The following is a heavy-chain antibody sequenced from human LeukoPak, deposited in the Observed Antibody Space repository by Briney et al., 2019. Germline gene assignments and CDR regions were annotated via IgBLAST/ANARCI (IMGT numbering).Heavy chain of an antibody. Sequence: SETLSLTCTVSGGSISGYYYNWIRQPPGKGLEWSGYIYYSGSTNYNPSLKSRVTISLDTSKNQFSLKLSSVTTADTAVYYCARSVVTLYWYFDLWGRGTLVTVSS. D-gene: IGHD4-23*01. CDR1: GGSISGYY. CDR3: ARSVVTLYWYFDL. CDR2: IYYSGST. J-gene: IGHJ2*01. V-gene: IGHV4-59*01.